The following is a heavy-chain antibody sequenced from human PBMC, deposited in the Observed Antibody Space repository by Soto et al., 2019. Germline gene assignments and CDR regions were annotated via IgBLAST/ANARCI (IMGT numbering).Heavy chain of an antibody. CDR3: AKDSQDIVVVPAADAFDI. Sequence: GGSLRLSCAASGFTFSSYVMSWVRQAPGKGLEWVSAISGSGGSTYYADSVKGRFTISRDNSKNTLYLQMNSLRAEDTAVYYCAKDSQDIVVVPAADAFDIWGQGTMVTVSS. CDR1: GFTFSSYV. CDR2: ISGSGGST. J-gene: IGHJ3*02. D-gene: IGHD2-2*01. V-gene: IGHV3-23*01.